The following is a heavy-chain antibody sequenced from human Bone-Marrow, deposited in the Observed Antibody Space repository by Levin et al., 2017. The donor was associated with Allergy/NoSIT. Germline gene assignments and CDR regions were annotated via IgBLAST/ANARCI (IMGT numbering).Heavy chain of an antibody. CDR1: GFTFSSYP. J-gene: IGHJ6*02. V-gene: IGHV3-23*01. D-gene: IGHD6-19*01. CDR2: ISLSGGST. CDR3: ATAQQWLVPYYYYGMDV. Sequence: GESLKISCAASGFTFSSYPMSWVRQAPGKGLEWDSAISLSGGSTYYADSVQGRFIISRDNSMNTLFLQMNSLRAEDTAVYYCATAQQWLVPYYYYGMDVWGQGTTVTVSS.